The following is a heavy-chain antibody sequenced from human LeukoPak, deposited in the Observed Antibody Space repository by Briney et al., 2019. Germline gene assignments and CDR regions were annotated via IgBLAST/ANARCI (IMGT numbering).Heavy chain of an antibody. J-gene: IGHJ4*02. CDR1: GGTFSSYT. V-gene: IGHV1-69*02. D-gene: IGHD3-10*01. Sequence: SVKVSCKASGGTFSSYTISWVRQAPGQGLEWMGRIIPILGEPDYAQKFQGRVTIAADMSTSTAYMELSSLRSEDTAVYYCARKGGLGTYGIFDYWGQGTLVTVSS. CDR2: IIPILGEP. CDR3: ARKGGLGTYGIFDY.